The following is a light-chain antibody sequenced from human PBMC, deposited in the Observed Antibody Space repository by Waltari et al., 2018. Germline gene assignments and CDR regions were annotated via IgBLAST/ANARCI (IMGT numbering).Light chain of an antibody. CDR3: NSRDSSGNHVL. V-gene: IGLV3-19*01. J-gene: IGLJ2*01. CDR2: GKN. Sequence: SSELTQDTAVSVALGQTVRITCQGDSLRTYYASWYQQRPGKAPVLVIYGKNNRPSGIPDRFSGSSSGNTASLTISGAQAEDEADYYCNSRDSSGNHVLFGGGTKLTVL. CDR1: SLRTYY.